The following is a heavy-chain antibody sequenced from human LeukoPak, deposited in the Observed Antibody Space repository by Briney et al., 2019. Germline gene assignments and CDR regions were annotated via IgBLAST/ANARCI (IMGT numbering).Heavy chain of an antibody. D-gene: IGHD6-25*01. CDR3: ARLPTY. Sequence: SETLSLTCTVSGGSISSYYWSWIRQPPGKGLEWIAYISYSGSTNYNPSPKSRVTISVDTSKNQFSLKLRSVTAADTAMYYCARLPTYWGQGTLVTVSS. J-gene: IGHJ4*02. CDR2: ISYSGST. CDR1: GGSISSYY. V-gene: IGHV4-59*08.